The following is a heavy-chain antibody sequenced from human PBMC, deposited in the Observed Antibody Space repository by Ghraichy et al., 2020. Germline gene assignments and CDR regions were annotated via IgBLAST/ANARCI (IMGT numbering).Heavy chain of an antibody. J-gene: IGHJ6*02. Sequence: KVSCKSSGYIFANYWVGWVRQVPGKGLEWMGIIHPGDSDTRLSPSFQGRVSLSADKSISTAYLQWSSLKASDTAIYYCAREFNGVMGYGMDVWGPGTTVTVSS. D-gene: IGHD2-8*01. CDR1: GYIFANYW. CDR2: IHPGDSDT. CDR3: AREFNGVMGYGMDV. V-gene: IGHV5-51*01.